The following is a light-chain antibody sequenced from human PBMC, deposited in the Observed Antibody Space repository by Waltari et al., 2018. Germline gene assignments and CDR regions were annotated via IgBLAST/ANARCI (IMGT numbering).Light chain of an antibody. V-gene: IGKV1-27*01. J-gene: IGKJ1*01. Sequence: IQMTQSPSSLSASVGDRVTLTCRASQGISNYLAWYQQKPGKVPKLLIYAASTLQSGVPARFSGSGSGTDFTLTISSLQPEDVATYYCQKYNSAPRTFGQGTKVEIK. CDR1: QGISNY. CDR3: QKYNSAPRT. CDR2: AAS.